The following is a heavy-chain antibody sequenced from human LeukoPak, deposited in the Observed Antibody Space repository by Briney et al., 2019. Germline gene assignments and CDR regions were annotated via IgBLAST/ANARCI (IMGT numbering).Heavy chain of an antibody. CDR1: GFTFSSYG. CDR3: AKDQDIVVVIATPDFDH. CDR2: IRYDGSNK. Sequence: GGSLRLSCASSGFTFSSYGMHWVRQAPGKGLEWVAFIRYDGSNKYYADSVKGRFTISRDNSKNTLYLQMNSLRAEDTAVYYCAKDQDIVVVIATPDFDHWGQGTLVTVSS. V-gene: IGHV3-30*02. J-gene: IGHJ4*02. D-gene: IGHD2-21*01.